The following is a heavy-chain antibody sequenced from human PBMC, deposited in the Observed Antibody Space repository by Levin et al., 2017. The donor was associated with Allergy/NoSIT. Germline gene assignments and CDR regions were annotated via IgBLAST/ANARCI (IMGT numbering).Heavy chain of an antibody. CDR3: ARRGLTAAGTGPNWFGP. CDR2: VYSSGTT. V-gene: IGHV4-39*01. CDR1: GGSIGGTAYY. J-gene: IGHJ5*02. Sequence: SETLSLTCTVSGGSIGGTAYYWNWIRQPPGKGPEWIGDVYSSGTTYYNPSLRSRVTMSVDTSANVFSLTLNSVTASDTAVYYCARRGLTAAGTGPNWFGPWGQGILVTVSS. D-gene: IGHD6-13*01.